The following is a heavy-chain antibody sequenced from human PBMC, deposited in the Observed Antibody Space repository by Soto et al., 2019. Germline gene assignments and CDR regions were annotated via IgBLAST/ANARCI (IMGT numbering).Heavy chain of an antibody. CDR1: GGTFSSYA. Sequence: GASVKVSCKASGGTFSSYAISWVRQAPGQGLEWMGGIIPIFGTANYVQKFQGRVTITADESTSTAYMELSSLRSEDTAVYYCASPGTMIVVAPAPWESMDVWGQGTTVTVSS. CDR3: ASPGTMIVVAPAPWESMDV. D-gene: IGHD3-22*01. J-gene: IGHJ6*02. V-gene: IGHV1-69*13. CDR2: IIPIFGTA.